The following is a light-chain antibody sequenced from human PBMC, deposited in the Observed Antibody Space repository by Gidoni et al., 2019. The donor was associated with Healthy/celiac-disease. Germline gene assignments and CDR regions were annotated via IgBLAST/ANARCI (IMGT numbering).Light chain of an antibody. V-gene: IGLV2-14*01. Sequence: QSALTQPASVSGSPGQSITISCTGTSSDGGGYNYVSWYQQRPGKAPKIMIYEVSNRPSGVSNRFSGSKSGNTASLTISGLQAEDEADYYCSSYTSSSTHYVFGTGTKVTVL. CDR3: SSYTSSSTHYV. CDR2: EVS. J-gene: IGLJ1*01. CDR1: SSDGGGYNY.